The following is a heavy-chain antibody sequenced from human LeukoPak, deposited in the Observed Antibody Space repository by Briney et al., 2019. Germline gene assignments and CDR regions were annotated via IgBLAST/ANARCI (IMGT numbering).Heavy chain of an antibody. D-gene: IGHD7-27*01. J-gene: IGHJ4*02. Sequence: SVKVSCKASGGTFSSYATSWVRQAPGQGLEWMGGIIPIFGTANYAQKFQGRVTITADESTSTAYMELSSLRSEGTAVYFCVRTPPNWGADYWGQGTLVTVSS. CDR2: IIPIFGTA. V-gene: IGHV1-69*13. CDR3: VRTPPNWGADY. CDR1: GGTFSSYA.